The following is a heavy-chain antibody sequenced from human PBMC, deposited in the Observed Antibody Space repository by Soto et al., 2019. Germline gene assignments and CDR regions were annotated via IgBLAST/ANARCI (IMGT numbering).Heavy chain of an antibody. J-gene: IGHJ4*02. D-gene: IGHD3-10*01. CDR3: ARGRSYYGPLDF. CDR1: GFTFGTYA. CDR2: ISYDGSNK. V-gene: IGHV3-30-3*01. Sequence: QVQLVESGGGVVQPGRSLRLSCTASGFTFGTYAIHWVRQGPGKGLEWVAVISYDGSNKYYADSVKGRFTISRDNSESKLYVKMNSLRAEDTAVYYCARGRSYYGPLDFWGQGTLVTVSS.